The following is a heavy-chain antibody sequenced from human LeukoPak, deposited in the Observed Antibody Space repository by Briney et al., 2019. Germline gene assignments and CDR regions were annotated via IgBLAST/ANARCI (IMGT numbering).Heavy chain of an antibody. J-gene: IGHJ4*02. CDR2: ISSSSSYI. D-gene: IGHD1-1*01. V-gene: IGHV3-21*01. CDR3: ATSGFDYFDY. Sequence: GGSLRLSCVASGFTYRRYSMNWVRQAPGKGLEWVSSISSSSSYIYYADSVKGRFTISRDNAKNSLYLQMNSLRAEDTAVYYCATSGFDYFDYWGQGTLVTVSS. CDR1: GFTYRRYS.